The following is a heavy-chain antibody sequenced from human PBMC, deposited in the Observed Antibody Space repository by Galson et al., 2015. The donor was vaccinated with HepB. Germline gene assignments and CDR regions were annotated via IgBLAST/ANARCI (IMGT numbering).Heavy chain of an antibody. Sequence: SVKVSCKASGGTFSSNAINWVRQAPGQGLEWMGRIIPMLGIANYAQKFQGRVTITADKYTSTAYMELSSLRSEDTALYYCAGEGFGELPRFDPWGQGTLVTVSS. J-gene: IGHJ5*02. V-gene: IGHV1-69*04. CDR1: GGTFSSNA. CDR2: IIPMLGIA. D-gene: IGHD3-10*01. CDR3: AGEGFGELPRFDP.